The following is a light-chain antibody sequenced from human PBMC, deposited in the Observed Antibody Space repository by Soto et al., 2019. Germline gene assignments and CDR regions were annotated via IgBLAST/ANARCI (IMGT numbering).Light chain of an antibody. Sequence: IVLTQSPATLSLSPGERATLSCRASQSVRSYLAWYQQKPGQAPRLLIYDASNRATGIPARFSGSGSGTDFTLTISSLEPEDSAIYYCQHRSNWPTFGGGTKVEIK. J-gene: IGKJ4*01. CDR3: QHRSNWPT. CDR2: DAS. CDR1: QSVRSY. V-gene: IGKV3-11*01.